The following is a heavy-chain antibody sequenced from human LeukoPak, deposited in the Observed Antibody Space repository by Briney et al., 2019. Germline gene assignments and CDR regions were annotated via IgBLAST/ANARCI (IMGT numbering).Heavy chain of an antibody. Sequence: SVKVSCKASGGTFSSYAISWARQAPGQGLEWMGGIIPIFGTANYAQKFQGRVTITADESTSTAYMELSSLRSEDTAVYYCARGKTYYYDSSGYFYFDYWGQGTLVTVSS. D-gene: IGHD3-22*01. CDR3: ARGKTYYYDSSGYFYFDY. CDR1: GGTFSSYA. J-gene: IGHJ4*02. V-gene: IGHV1-69*13. CDR2: IIPIFGTA.